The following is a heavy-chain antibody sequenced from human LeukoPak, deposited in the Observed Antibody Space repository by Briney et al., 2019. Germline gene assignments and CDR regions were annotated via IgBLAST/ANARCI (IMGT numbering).Heavy chain of an antibody. CDR1: GGSISSGGYS. Sequence: SETLSLTCAVSGGSISSGGYSWSWIRQPPGKGLEWIGYFNNSGSTNYNPSLKSRVTISVDTSKNQFSLKLSSVTAADTAVYYRARETYYYDSSGYPHAFDIWGQGTMVTVSS. V-gene: IGHV4-30-2*01. CDR3: ARETYYYDSSGYPHAFDI. J-gene: IGHJ3*02. CDR2: FNNSGST. D-gene: IGHD3-22*01.